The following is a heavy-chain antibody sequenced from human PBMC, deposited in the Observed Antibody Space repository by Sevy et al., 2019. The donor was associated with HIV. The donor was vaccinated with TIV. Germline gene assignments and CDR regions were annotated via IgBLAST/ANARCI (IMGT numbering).Heavy chain of an antibody. Sequence: GGSLRLSCAASGFTFSSYALLWVRQAPGKGLEWVSLISYDGSKKYYSDSVKGRFAISRAESKTTRFLQMNSLRSEDTAIYYCARVGVSYCTDDCYHRFDYWGRGTLVTVSS. CDR1: GFTFSSYA. J-gene: IGHJ4*02. CDR3: ARVGVSYCTDDCYHRFDY. D-gene: IGHD2-21*02. CDR2: ISYDGSKK. V-gene: IGHV3-30*09.